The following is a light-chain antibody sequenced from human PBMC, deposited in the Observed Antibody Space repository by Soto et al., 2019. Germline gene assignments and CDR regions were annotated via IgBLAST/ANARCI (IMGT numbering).Light chain of an antibody. CDR2: VAS. V-gene: IGKV3-20*01. CDR1: QSVSNNY. CDR3: QQHGGSPYT. J-gene: IGKJ2*01. Sequence: EIVLTQSPGTLSLSPGERVTLSCRASQSVSNNYLAWYQQKPGQAPRLLIYVASNRATGVPDRFSGSGSGTDFALTISRLEPEDSAVHYCQQHGGSPYTFGQGTKLEIK.